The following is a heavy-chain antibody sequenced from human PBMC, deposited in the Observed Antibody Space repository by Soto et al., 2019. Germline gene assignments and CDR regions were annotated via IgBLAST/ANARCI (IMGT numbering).Heavy chain of an antibody. Sequence: GGSLRLSCAASGFTFSSYAMSWVRQAPGKGLEWVSAISGSGGSTYYADSVKGRFTISRDNSKNTLYLQMNSLRAEDTAVYYCAKDVLSSSWYGSWLLAWGQGTLVTVSS. V-gene: IGHV3-23*01. CDR2: ISGSGGST. CDR1: GFTFSSYA. D-gene: IGHD6-13*01. CDR3: AKDVLSSSWYGSWLLA. J-gene: IGHJ5*02.